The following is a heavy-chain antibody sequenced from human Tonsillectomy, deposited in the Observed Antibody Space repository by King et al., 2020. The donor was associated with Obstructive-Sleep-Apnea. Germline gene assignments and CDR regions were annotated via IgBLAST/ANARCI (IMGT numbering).Heavy chain of an antibody. V-gene: IGHV4-39*07. Sequence: QLQESGPGLVKPSETLSLTCTVSGGSISSSSYYWGWIRQPPGKGLEWIGRIYYSGSTYYNPSLKSRVTISVDTSKNQFSLKLSSVTAADTAVYYCAGMDSSGSYYISQHYYYYGMDVWGQGTTVTVSS. J-gene: IGHJ6*02. CDR1: GGSISSSSYY. CDR2: IYYSGST. CDR3: AGMDSSGSYYISQHYYYYGMDV. D-gene: IGHD3-10*01.